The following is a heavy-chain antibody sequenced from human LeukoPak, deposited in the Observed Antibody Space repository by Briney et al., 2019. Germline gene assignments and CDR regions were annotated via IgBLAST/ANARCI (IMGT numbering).Heavy chain of an antibody. V-gene: IGHV1-8*03. CDR1: GYTFASYD. J-gene: IGHJ3*02. Sequence: ASVKVSCKASGYTFASYDFNWVRQATGQGLEWMGWMNPNSGSTGYAQKFQGRVTITRNTSISTVYMELSSLRSEDTAVYYCARPVGWNARREAFDIWGQGTMVTVSS. D-gene: IGHD1-1*01. CDR3: ARPVGWNARREAFDI. CDR2: MNPNSGST.